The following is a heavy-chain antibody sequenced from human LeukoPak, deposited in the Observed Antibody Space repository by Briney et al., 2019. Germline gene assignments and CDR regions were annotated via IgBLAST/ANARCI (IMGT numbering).Heavy chain of an antibody. CDR2: MNLNSGNT. CDR3: ATINPREQDAFDI. J-gene: IGHJ3*02. Sequence: ASVTVSLNSSGYAFTICDINWVRHRTAQGMGLMWLMNLNSGNTGYAQKFHGRVTMTRNTSIRTAYMELSSLRSEDTDVYYCATINPREQDAFDIWGQGTMVTVSS. V-gene: IGHV1-8*01. CDR1: GYAFTICD.